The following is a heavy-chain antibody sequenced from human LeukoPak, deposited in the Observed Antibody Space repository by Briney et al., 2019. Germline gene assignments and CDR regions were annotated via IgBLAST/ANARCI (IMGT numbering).Heavy chain of an antibody. V-gene: IGHV3-23*01. CDR2: ISGSGSFT. J-gene: IGHJ4*02. CDR3: AKRSGSGNYFDF. Sequence: GGSLRLSCAASGFTFSSYGTSWVRQAPGKGLEWVSVISGSGSFTYYADSVKGRFTISRDSSKNTLYLQMNSLRVEDTAVYYCAKRSGSGNYFDFWGQGTLVTVSS. CDR1: GFTFSSYG. D-gene: IGHD3-10*01.